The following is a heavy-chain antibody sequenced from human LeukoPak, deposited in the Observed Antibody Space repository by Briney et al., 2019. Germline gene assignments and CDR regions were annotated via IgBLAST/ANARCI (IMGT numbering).Heavy chain of an antibody. CDR1: GFTFSSYS. D-gene: IGHD3-10*01. CDR3: ARAGEYYSYYYGMDV. J-gene: IGHJ6*02. CDR2: ISTSTSYI. Sequence: GGSLRLSCVASGFTFSSYSMTWVRQAPGKGLEWVSSISTSTSYIYYADSLKGRFTISRDNAKNSLYLQMNSLRAEDTAVYYCARAGEYYSYYYGMDVWGQGTTVTVSS. V-gene: IGHV3-21*01.